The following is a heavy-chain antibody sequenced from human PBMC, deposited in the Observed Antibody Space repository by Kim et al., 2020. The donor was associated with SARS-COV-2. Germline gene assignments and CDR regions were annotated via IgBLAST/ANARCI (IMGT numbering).Heavy chain of an antibody. CDR3: ARGVVATKKPPFDY. CDR1: GGSFSGYY. J-gene: IGHJ4*02. V-gene: IGHV4-34*01. Sequence: SETLSLTCAVYGGSFSGYYWSWIRQPPGKGLEWIGEINHSGSTNYNPSRKSRVTISVDTSKNQFSLKLSSVTAADTAVHYCARGVVATKKPPFDYWGQGTLVTVSS. CDR2: INHSGST. D-gene: IGHD2-15*01.